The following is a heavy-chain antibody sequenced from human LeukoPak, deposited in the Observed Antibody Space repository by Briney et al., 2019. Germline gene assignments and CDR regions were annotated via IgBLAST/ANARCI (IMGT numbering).Heavy chain of an antibody. J-gene: IGHJ4*02. CDR3: ARGVSGNYGRFDS. D-gene: IGHD1-26*01. V-gene: IGHV3-74*01. CDR2: ISPDGSDS. Sequence: PGGSLRLSCAASGFTVSSNYMSWVRQAPGEGLVWVTRISPDGSDSNYADPVKGRFTISRDNAKNTLYLQMNSLRDEDTAVYYCARGVSGNYGRFDSWGQGTLVIVSS. CDR1: GFTVSSNY.